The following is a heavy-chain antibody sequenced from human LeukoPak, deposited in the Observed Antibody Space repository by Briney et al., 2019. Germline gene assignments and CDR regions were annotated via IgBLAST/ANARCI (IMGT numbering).Heavy chain of an antibody. D-gene: IGHD2-21*01. CDR3: ARDYGGDFDY. J-gene: IGHJ4*02. CDR2: ISSSSSTI. CDR1: GFSFSSFS. V-gene: IGHV3-48*01. Sequence: GGSLRHSCAASGFSFSSFSMNWVRQAPGKGLEWVSYISSSSSTIYYADSVKGRFTISRDNGKNSLFLHMNSLTAEDTAVYYCARDYGGDFDYWGQGTLVAVSS.